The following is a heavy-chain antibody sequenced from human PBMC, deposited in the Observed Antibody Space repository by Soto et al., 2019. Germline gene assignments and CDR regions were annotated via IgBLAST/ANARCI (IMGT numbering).Heavy chain of an antibody. J-gene: IGHJ4*01. Sequence: SETLSLTCTVSGVSISSGDYYWSWIRQPPGKGLEWIGYIYYSGSTYYNPSLKSRVTISVDTSKNQFSLKLSSVTAADTAVYYCARVRGSSGWNRYYFDYWGQGTLVTVS. CDR2: IYYSGST. V-gene: IGHV4-30-4*01. CDR1: GVSISSGDYY. CDR3: ARVRGSSGWNRYYFDY. D-gene: IGHD6-19*01.